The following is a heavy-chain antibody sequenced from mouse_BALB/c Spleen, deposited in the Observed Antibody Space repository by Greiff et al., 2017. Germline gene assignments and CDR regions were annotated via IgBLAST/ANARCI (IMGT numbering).Heavy chain of an antibody. J-gene: IGHJ4*01. Sequence: VQLQQSAAELARPGASVKMSCKASGYTFTSYTMHWVKQRPGQGLEWIGYINPSSGYTEYNQKFKDKTTLTADKSSSTAYMQLSSLTSEDSAVYYCARFRYDGYAMDYWGQGTSVTVSS. CDR1: GYTFTSYT. CDR3: ARFRYDGYAMDY. V-gene: IGHV1-4*02. D-gene: IGHD2-14*01. CDR2: INPSSGYT.